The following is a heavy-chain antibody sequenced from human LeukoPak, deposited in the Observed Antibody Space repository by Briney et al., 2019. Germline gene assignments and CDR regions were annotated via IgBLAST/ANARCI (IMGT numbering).Heavy chain of an antibody. CDR2: ISISGGNT. CDR3: ARVRDTYVWDY. J-gene: IGHJ4*02. Sequence: QPGGSLRLSCAASGFTLSSYAMNWVRQAPGKGLEWVSVISISGGNTYYADSVKGRFTISRDNSKNTLHLQMNSLRAEDTAVYHCARVRDTYVWDYWGQGTLVTVSS. CDR1: GFTLSSYA. V-gene: IGHV3-23*01. D-gene: IGHD3-16*01.